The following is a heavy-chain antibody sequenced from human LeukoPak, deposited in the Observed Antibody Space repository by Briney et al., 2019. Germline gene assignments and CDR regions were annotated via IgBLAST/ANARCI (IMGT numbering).Heavy chain of an antibody. CDR1: GFTFSDYY. CDR2: ISSSGSTI. V-gene: IGHV3-11*01. CDR3: ARDEYDILTGYSDFFDY. D-gene: IGHD3-9*01. Sequence: VGSLRLSCAASGFTFSDYYMSWIRQAPGTGLEWVSYISSSGSTIYYADSVEGRFTISRDNAKNSLYLQMNSLRAEDTAVYYCARDEYDILTGYSDFFDYWGQGTLVTVSS. J-gene: IGHJ4*02.